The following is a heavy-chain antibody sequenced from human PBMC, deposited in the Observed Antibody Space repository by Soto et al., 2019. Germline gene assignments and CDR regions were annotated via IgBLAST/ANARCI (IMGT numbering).Heavy chain of an antibody. CDR3: ARGDNLRYFDWLPNWFDP. Sequence: PSETLSLTCAVYGGSFSGYYWSWIRQPPGEGLEWIGEINHSGSTNYNPSLKSRVTISVDTSKNQFSLKLSSVTAADTAVYYCARGDNLRYFDWLPNWFDPWGQGTLVTVSS. CDR2: INHSGST. CDR1: GGSFSGYY. D-gene: IGHD3-9*01. V-gene: IGHV4-34*01. J-gene: IGHJ5*02.